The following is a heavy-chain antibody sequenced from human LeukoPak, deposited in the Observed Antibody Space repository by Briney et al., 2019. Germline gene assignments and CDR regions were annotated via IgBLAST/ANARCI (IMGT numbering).Heavy chain of an antibody. CDR2: IYTSGST. V-gene: IGHV4-4*07. CDR3: ARDGGKKAGGPGVPWFDP. D-gene: IGHD3-16*01. CDR1: GGSISSYS. J-gene: IGHJ5*02. Sequence: SETLSLTCTVSGGSISSYSWSWIRQPAGKGLEWIGRIYTSGSTNYNPSLKSRVTMSVDTSKNQFSLKLSSVTAADTAVYYCARDGGKKAGGPGVPWFDPWGQGTLVTVSS.